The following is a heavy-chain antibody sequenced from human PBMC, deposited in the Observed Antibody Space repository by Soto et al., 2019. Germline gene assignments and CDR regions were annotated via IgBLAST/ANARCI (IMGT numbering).Heavy chain of an antibody. V-gene: IGHV2-5*02. CDR1: ACPLTTSQTA. CDR2: IYWDDSR. D-gene: IGHD2-15*01. Sequence: PTHTLTLTCTFTACPLTTSQTAVGWIRQPPGKALEWLALIYWDDSRRFSPSLRSRVNITKDTSRNQVVLTMSHMDPEDTATYYCAAAPYCSGGSCRGDYYYGMTVWGQVT. J-gene: IGHJ6*02. CDR3: AAAPYCSGGSCRGDYYYGMTV.